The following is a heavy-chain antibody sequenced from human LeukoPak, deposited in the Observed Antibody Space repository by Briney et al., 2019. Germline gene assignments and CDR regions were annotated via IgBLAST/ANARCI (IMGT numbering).Heavy chain of an antibody. CDR2: INAKSGDT. CDR1: GYTFTGYY. D-gene: IGHD2-8*02. J-gene: IGHJ4*02. CDR3: ARQNTGQLDY. V-gene: IGHV1-2*02. Sequence: ASVKVSCKASGYTFTGYYMHWVRQAPGQGLEWMGWINAKSGDTKYAQKFQARVTMTRDTSITTTYMEVSRLSTDDTAVYYCARQNTGQLDYWGQGTLVTVSS.